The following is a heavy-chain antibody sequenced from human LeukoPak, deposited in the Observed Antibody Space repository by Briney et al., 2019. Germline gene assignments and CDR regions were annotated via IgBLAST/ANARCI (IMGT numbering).Heavy chain of an antibody. CDR1: GGSISNYF. D-gene: IGHD3-22*01. J-gene: IGHJ4*02. V-gene: IGHV4-4*07. Sequence: SETLSLTCTVSGGSISNYFWSWIRQPAGKGLEWIGRIFTSGSTDYNPSPKSRATMSVDTSKNQFSLKLTSVTAADTAVYYCARESRDYDGSGYYHDHWGQGTLVTVSS. CDR2: IFTSGST. CDR3: ARESRDYDGSGYYHDH.